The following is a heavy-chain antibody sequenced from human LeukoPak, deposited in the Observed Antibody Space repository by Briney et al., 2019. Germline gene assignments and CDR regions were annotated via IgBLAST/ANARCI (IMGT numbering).Heavy chain of an antibody. J-gene: IGHJ4*02. CDR2: IKSKTDGGTT. CDR1: GFTFSNAW. V-gene: IGHV3-15*01. CDR3: TASPRTGLFFDY. Sequence: PGGSLRLSCAASGFTFSNAWMSWVRQAPGKGLEWVGRIKSKTDGGTTDYAAPVKGRFTISRDDSKNTLYLQMNSLKTEDTAVYYCTASPRTGLFFDYWGQGTLVTVSS. D-gene: IGHD1-14*01.